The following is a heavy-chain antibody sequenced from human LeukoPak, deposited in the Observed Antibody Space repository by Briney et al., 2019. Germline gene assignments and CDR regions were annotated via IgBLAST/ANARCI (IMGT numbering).Heavy chain of an antibody. CDR1: GFTFSSYA. J-gene: IGHJ4*02. V-gene: IGHV3-30-3*01. D-gene: IGHD5-18*01. CDR3: ARAGGYNYGFFDY. CDR2: ISYDGSNK. Sequence: GGSLRLSCAASGFTFSSYAMHWVRQAPGKGLEWVAVISYDGSNKYYADSVKGRFTISRDNSKSTLYLQMNSLRAEDTAVYYCARAGGYNYGFFDYWGQGTLVTVSS.